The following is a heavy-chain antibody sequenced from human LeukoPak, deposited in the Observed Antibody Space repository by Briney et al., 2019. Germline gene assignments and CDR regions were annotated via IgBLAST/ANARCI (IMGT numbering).Heavy chain of an antibody. CDR3: ARGYYYGSSGYYIDY. CDR2: IYYSGST. Sequence: SETLSLTCTVSGGSISSYYWSWIRQPPGKGLEWIGYIYYSGSTNYNPSLKSRVTISVDTSKNQFSLKLSSVTAADTAVYHCARGYYYGSSGYYIDYWGQGTLVTVSS. D-gene: IGHD3-22*01. J-gene: IGHJ4*02. V-gene: IGHV4-59*01. CDR1: GGSISSYY.